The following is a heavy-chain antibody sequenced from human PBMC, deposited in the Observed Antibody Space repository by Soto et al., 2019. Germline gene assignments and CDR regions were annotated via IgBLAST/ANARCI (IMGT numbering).Heavy chain of an antibody. V-gene: IGHV4-31*03. CDR2: IYYSGST. D-gene: IGHD3-9*01. CDR1: GGSISSGGYY. J-gene: IGHJ4*02. Sequence: PSETLSLTCTVSGGSISSGGYYWSWIRQHPGKGLEWIGYIYYSGSTYYNPSLKSRVTISVDTSKNQFSLKLSSVTAADTAVYYCARGIRDYDILTGYYFIDYWGQGTLVTVSS. CDR3: ARGIRDYDILTGYYFIDY.